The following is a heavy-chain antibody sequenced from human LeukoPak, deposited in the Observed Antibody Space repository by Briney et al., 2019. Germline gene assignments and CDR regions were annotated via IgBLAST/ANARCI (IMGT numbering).Heavy chain of an antibody. Sequence: SETLSLTCTVSGGSISSSSYSWSWIRQPPGKGLEWIGYIYHSGSTYYNPSLKSRVTISVDRSKNQFSLKLSSVTAADTAVYYCATSQYCSGGSCYRTYYFDYWGQGTLVTVSS. V-gene: IGHV4-30-2*01. CDR2: IYHSGST. CDR3: ATSQYCSGGSCYRTYYFDY. CDR1: GGSISSSSYS. D-gene: IGHD2-15*01. J-gene: IGHJ4*02.